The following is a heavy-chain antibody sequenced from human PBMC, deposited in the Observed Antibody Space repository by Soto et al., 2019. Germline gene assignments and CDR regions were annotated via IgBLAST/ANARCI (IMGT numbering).Heavy chain of an antibody. CDR3: ARHRGAYYDFWSGYYSANTGAAFDI. V-gene: IGHV4-39*01. CDR2: IYYSGST. Sequence: SETLSLTCTVSGGSISSSSYYWGWIRQPPGKGLEWIGSIYYSGSTYYNPSLKSRVTISVDTSKNQFSLKLSSVTAADTAVYYCARHRGAYYDFWSGYYSANTGAAFDIWGQGTTVTVSS. CDR1: GGSISSSSYY. J-gene: IGHJ3*02. D-gene: IGHD3-3*01.